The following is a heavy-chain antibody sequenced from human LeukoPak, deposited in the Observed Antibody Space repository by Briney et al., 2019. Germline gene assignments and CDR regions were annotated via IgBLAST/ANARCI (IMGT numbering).Heavy chain of an antibody. Sequence: GGSLRLSCAASGFTFSSYGMHWVRQAPGKGLEWVAVISYDGSNKYYADSVKGRFTISRDNSKNTLYLQMSSLRAEDTAVYYCAKELYDFWSGYYPDKYYFDYWGQGTLVTVSS. CDR1: GFTFSSYG. J-gene: IGHJ4*02. CDR3: AKELYDFWSGYYPDKYYFDY. CDR2: ISYDGSNK. D-gene: IGHD3-3*01. V-gene: IGHV3-30*18.